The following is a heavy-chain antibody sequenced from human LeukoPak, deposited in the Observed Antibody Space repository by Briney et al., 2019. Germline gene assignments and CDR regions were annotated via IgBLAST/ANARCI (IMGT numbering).Heavy chain of an antibody. CDR1: GFTFSNYG. CDR3: ARGPATVTASYYYYGMDV. V-gene: IGHV3-13*01. CDR2: IGTAGDT. Sequence: GGSLRLSCAASGFTFSNYGMHWVRHATGKGLEWVSAIGTAGDTYYPGSVKGRFTISREYAKNSLYLQMNSLRAGDTAVYYCARGPATVTASYYYYGMDVWGQGTTVTVSS. J-gene: IGHJ6*02. D-gene: IGHD4-17*01.